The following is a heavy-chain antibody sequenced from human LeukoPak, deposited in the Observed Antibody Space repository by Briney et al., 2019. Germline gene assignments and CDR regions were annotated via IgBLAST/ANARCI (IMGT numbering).Heavy chain of an antibody. CDR1: GFTFSSYS. Sequence: GGSLRLSCAASGFTFSSYSMNWVHQAPGKGLEWVSYISSNSSTIYYADSVKGRFTISRDNAKNSLYLQMNSLRAEDTAVYYCASSDYGAFDYWGQGTLVTVSS. CDR3: ASSDYGAFDY. V-gene: IGHV3-48*01. J-gene: IGHJ4*02. CDR2: ISSNSSTI. D-gene: IGHD4-17*01.